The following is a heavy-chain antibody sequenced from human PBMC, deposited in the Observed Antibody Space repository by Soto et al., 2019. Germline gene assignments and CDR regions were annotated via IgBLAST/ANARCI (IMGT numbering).Heavy chain of an antibody. J-gene: IGHJ4*02. D-gene: IGHD6-19*01. CDR3: ARGPDSSGWPC. CDR2: IWYDGSNK. Sequence: GGSLRLSCAASGFTFSSYGMHWVRQAPGKGLEWVAVIWYDGSNKYYADSVKGRFTISRDNSKNTLYLQMNSLRAEDMAVYCCARGPDSSGWPCCGQGSLVTVSS. V-gene: IGHV3-33*01. CDR1: GFTFSSYG.